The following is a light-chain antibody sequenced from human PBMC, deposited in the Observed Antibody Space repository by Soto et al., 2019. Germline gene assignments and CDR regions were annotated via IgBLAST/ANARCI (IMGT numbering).Light chain of an antibody. J-gene: IGLJ1*01. CDR2: DVS. CDR1: SSDVGGYNY. V-gene: IGLV2-14*01. Sequence: QSALTQPPSASGSPGQSVTISCTGTSSDVGGYNYVSWYQQHPGKAPKLMIYDVSNRPSGVANRFSGSKSGNTASLTISGLDDDDEDDYYCCSYASSSTRVFGTGTKVTVL. CDR3: CSYASSSTRV.